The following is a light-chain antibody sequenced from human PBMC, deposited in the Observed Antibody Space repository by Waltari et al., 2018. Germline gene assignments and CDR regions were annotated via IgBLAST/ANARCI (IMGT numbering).Light chain of an antibody. CDR2: SNN. V-gene: IGLV1-44*01. J-gene: IGLJ3*02. CDR3: AAWDDSLNGWV. Sequence: QSVLTQPPSASGTPGQRVTISCSGSSPNIGSNTVNWYQPLPGTAPKLLIYSNNQRPSGVPDRFSGSKSGTSASLAISGLQSEDEADYYCAAWDDSLNGWVFGGGTKLTVL. CDR1: SPNIGSNT.